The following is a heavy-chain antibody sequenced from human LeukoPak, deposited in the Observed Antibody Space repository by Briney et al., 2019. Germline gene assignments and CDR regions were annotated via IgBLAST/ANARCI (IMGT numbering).Heavy chain of an antibody. Sequence: SDTLSLTCDVSGGSITQTNYWTSVRQPPGKGLEWIDEFNLQGSTNYNPSLMRRVAISVDTSANPVSLKLTSVTAADTAVYYCAREGGPYRPLDYSGQGILVTVSS. V-gene: IGHV4-4*02. J-gene: IGHJ4*02. CDR2: FNLQGST. CDR1: GGSITQTNY. CDR3: AREGGPYRPLDY.